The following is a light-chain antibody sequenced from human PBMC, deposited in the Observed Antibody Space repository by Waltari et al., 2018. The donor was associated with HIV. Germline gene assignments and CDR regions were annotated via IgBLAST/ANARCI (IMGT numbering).Light chain of an antibody. CDR2: RNN. J-gene: IGLJ3*02. V-gene: IGLV1-47*01. Sequence: QSVLTQPPSASGTPGQRVPISCSGSRSNIGSNYVSWYQQLPGTAPKLLIYRNNQRPSGVPDRFSGSKSGTSASLAISGLRSEDEADYYCAAWDNSLSAPVFGGGTKLTVL. CDR1: RSNIGSNY. CDR3: AAWDNSLSAPV.